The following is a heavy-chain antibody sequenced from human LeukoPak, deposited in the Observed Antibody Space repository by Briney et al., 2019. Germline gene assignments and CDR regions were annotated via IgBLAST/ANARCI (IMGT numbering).Heavy chain of an antibody. CDR1: GYSFTTYW. D-gene: IGHD2-2*01. CDR3: ARHEGYYALGDI. V-gene: IGHV5-51*01. J-gene: IGHJ3*02. Sequence: GESLKISCKGFGYSFTTYWIGWARQMPGKGVEWMGIIYPGDSDTRYSPSFQGQVTMSADKSISTAYLQWSSLKASDTAMYYCARHEGYYALGDIWGQGTMVTVSS. CDR2: IYPGDSDT.